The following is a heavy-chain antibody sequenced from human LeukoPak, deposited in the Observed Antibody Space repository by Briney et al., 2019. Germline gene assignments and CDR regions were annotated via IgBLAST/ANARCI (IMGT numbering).Heavy chain of an antibody. CDR1: GFTFSTYD. D-gene: IGHD6-13*01. J-gene: IGHJ3*02. V-gene: IGHV3-13*01. CDR2: NGAGGDT. Sequence: PGGSLRLSCAASGFTFSTYDMHWVRQTTGRGLEWVSANGAGGDTYYQDSVKGRFTIFRDNANLYLQMNTLRPGDTAVYYCVREGTFASPEAGRWIDSFDIWGQGTMVTVSS. CDR3: VREGTFASPEAGRWIDSFDI.